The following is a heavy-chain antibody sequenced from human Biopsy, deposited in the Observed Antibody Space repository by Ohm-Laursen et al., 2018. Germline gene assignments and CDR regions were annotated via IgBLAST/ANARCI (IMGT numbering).Heavy chain of an antibody. Sequence: SQTLSLTCTVSGGSISNNNYYWGWIRQPPGKGLEWIGSIFYRGSTHYKPSLKSRVNISVNTFKNHFSLNLNSVTAADTAVYYCARDYDTSGYYYVSWGQGTLVTVSS. CDR1: GGSISNNNYY. D-gene: IGHD3-22*01. CDR3: ARDYDTSGYYYVS. CDR2: IFYRGST. J-gene: IGHJ5*02. V-gene: IGHV4-39*02.